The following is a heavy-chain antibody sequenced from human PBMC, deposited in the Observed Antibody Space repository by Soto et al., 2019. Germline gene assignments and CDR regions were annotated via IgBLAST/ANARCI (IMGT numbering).Heavy chain of an antibody. Sequence: GPSVKVSCKASGYTFTSYDINWVRQATGQGLEWMGWMNPNSGNTGYAQKFQGRVTMTRNTSISTAYMELSSLRSEDTAVYYCARSGNAETYYYGSGSSYGMDVWGQGTTVTVSS. CDR3: ARSGNAETYYYGSGSSYGMDV. CDR1: GYTFTSYD. V-gene: IGHV1-8*01. CDR2: MNPNSGNT. D-gene: IGHD3-10*01. J-gene: IGHJ6*02.